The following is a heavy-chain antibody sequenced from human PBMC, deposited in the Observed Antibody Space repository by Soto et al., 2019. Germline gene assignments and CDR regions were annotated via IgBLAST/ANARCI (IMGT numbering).Heavy chain of an antibody. CDR2: ISGYNGKT. D-gene: IGHD6-19*01. CDR1: GYMFNSYG. J-gene: IGHJ4*02. V-gene: IGHV1-18*01. Sequence: QVQLVQSGGELREPGASVKVSCKTSGYMFNSYGMSWLRQAPGQGLEWMGWISGYNGKTDLAQKFQDRVNVKIETSTTTVYLEVKSLRSDDTAVYYCARDETYSAGWYFEHWGQGTLVTVPS. CDR3: ARDETYSAGWYFEH.